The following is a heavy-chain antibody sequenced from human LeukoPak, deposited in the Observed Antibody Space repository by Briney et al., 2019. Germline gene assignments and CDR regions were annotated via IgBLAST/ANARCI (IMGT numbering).Heavy chain of an antibody. D-gene: IGHD3-22*01. Sequence: GGSLRLSCAASGFTFSRYSMSWVRQAPGKGLEWVSYISTSSNYIYYVDSVKGRFTISRDNAKNSLYLQMNSLRAEGTAVYYCARGAYDSSGQFDYWGQGTLVTVSS. CDR1: GFTFSRYS. J-gene: IGHJ4*02. V-gene: IGHV3-21*01. CDR2: ISTSSNYI. CDR3: ARGAYDSSGQFDY.